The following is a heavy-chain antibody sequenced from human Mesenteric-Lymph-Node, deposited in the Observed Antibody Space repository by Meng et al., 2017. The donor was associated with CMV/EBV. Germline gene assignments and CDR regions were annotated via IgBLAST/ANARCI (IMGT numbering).Heavy chain of an antibody. V-gene: IGHV3-48*04. Sequence: GESLKISCAASGFTFSSYGMHWVRQAPGKGLEWVSYISSSSSTIYYADSVKGRFTISRDNAKNSLYLQMNSLRAEDTAVYYCARDFAPYGLDVWGQGTAVTVSS. CDR2: ISSSSSTI. J-gene: IGHJ6*02. CDR1: GFTFSSYG. CDR3: ARDFAPYGLDV.